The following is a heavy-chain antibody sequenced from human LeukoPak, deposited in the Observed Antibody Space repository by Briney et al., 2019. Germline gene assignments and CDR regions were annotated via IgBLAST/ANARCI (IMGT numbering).Heavy chain of an antibody. CDR3: KVTDNEGFDY. CDR2: ISSNGGST. D-gene: IGHD5-18*01. J-gene: IGHJ4*02. CDR1: GFTFSSYA. Sequence: PGGSLRLSCAASGFTFSSYAMSWVRQAPGKGLEYVSAISSNGGSTYYANSVKGRFTISRDNSKNTLYLQMGSLRAEDMAVYYCKVTDNEGFDYWGQGTLVTVSS. V-gene: IGHV3-64*01.